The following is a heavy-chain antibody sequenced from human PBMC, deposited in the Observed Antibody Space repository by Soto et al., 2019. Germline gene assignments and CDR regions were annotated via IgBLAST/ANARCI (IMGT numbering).Heavy chain of an antibody. CDR2: ISSYNGDT. CDR3: ARSIVVVTALDY. CDR1: GYTFTRSG. Sequence: SVKVSCKASGYTFTRSGISWVRQAPGQGPEWMGWISSYNGDTNYAQTFQGRVTMTTDTSTSTAYMELSSLRSEDTAVYYCARSIVVVTALDYWGQGTLVTVSS. V-gene: IGHV1-18*01. J-gene: IGHJ4*02. D-gene: IGHD2-21*02.